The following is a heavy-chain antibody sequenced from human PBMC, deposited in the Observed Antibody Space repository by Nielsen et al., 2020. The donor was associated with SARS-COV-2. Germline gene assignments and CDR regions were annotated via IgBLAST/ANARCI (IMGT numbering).Heavy chain of an antibody. V-gene: IGHV2-70*11. CDR2: IDWDDDK. J-gene: IGHJ4*02. CDR1: GFSLSTSGMC. Sequence: SGPTLVKPTQTLTLTCTFSGFSLSTSGMCVSWIRQPPGKALEWLARIDWDDDKYYSTSLKTRLTISKDTSKNQVVLTMTNMDPVDTATYYCARNTVTGENNNFDYWGQGTLVTVSS. D-gene: IGHD4-17*01. CDR3: ARNTVTGENNNFDY.